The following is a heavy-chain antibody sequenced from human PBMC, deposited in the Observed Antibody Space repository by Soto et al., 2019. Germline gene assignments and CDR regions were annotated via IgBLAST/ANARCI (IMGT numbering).Heavy chain of an antibody. Sequence: QVQLVESGGGVVQPGRSLRLSCAASGFTFSSYAMYWVRQAPGKGLEWVAVISYDGSNKYYADSVKGRFTISRDNSKNTLYVQMNSLRGEDTAVYYCARVLGEKQLVLGYFDLWGRGTLVTVSS. V-gene: IGHV3-30-3*01. CDR3: ARVLGEKQLVLGYFDL. CDR2: ISYDGSNK. CDR1: GFTFSSYA. D-gene: IGHD6-13*01. J-gene: IGHJ2*01.